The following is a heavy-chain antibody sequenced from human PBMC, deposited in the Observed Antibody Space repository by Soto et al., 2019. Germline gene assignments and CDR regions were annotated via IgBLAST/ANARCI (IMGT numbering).Heavy chain of an antibody. Sequence: QVQLQQWGAGVLKPSETLSLTCAVYGGSFSGYYWSWIRQPPGKGLEWIGEINHSGSTNYNPSLKSRVTISADTSKNQFSLKLSSVTAADTAVYYCARERGYYGSGSYRNWFDPWGQGTLVTVSS. D-gene: IGHD3-10*01. CDR3: ARERGYYGSGSYRNWFDP. V-gene: IGHV4-34*01. J-gene: IGHJ5*02. CDR1: GGSFSGYY. CDR2: INHSGST.